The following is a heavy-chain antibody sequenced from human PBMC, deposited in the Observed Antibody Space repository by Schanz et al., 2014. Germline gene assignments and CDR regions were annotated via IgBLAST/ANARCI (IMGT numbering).Heavy chain of an antibody. J-gene: IGHJ4*02. D-gene: IGHD1-1*01. V-gene: IGHV3-11*01. CDR1: GFTVNTNN. CDR2: ISSVGISK. CDR3: VKLPGATGTTSHFDY. Sequence: QVQLVESGEGLVKPGGSLRLSCAVSGFTVNTNNMSWVRQAPGKGLEWVSYISSVGISKYYADPVKGRFTISRDSAKNSLYLQMNSLRAEDTAVYYCVKLPGATGTTSHFDYWGQGTLVTVSS.